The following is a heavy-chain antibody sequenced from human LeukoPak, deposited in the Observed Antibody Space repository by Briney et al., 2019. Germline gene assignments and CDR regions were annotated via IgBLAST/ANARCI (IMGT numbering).Heavy chain of an antibody. V-gene: IGHV3-30*19. D-gene: IGHD5-12*01. Sequence: GGSLRLSCAASGFTFSNYGMHWVRQAPGKGLEWVAVIWYDGSNKYYADSVKGRFTISRDNSENMLYLQMNSLRPEDTAVYYCARERSGYDHQYWGQGTLVTVSS. CDR3: ARERSGYDHQY. CDR2: IWYDGSNK. CDR1: GFTFSNYG. J-gene: IGHJ4*02.